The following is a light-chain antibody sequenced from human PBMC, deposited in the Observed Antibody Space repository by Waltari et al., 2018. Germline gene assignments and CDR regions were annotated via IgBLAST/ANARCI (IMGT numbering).Light chain of an antibody. J-gene: IGLJ2*01. V-gene: IGLV2-11*01. CDR3: CSYAGSYVV. CDR1: SRDVGGYNY. CDR2: DVS. Sequence: QSALTQPRSVSGSPGQSVTISCTGTSRDVGGYNYVSWYQHPPGKAPKLMIYDVSKRPSGVPDRFSGSKSGNTASLTISGLQAEDEADYYCCSYAGSYVVFGGGTKLTVL.